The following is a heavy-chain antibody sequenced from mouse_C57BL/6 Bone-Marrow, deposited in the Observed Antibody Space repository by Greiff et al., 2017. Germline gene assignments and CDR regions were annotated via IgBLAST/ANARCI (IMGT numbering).Heavy chain of an antibody. CDR2: ISGGGGNT. V-gene: IGHV5-9*01. CDR1: GFTFSSYT. J-gene: IGHJ3*01. Sequence: EVKLVESGGGLVKPGGSLKLSCAASGFTFSSYTMSWVRQTPEKRLEWVATISGGGGNTYYPDSVKGRFTISRDNAKNTLYLQMSSLRSEDTALYYCASLYYCGSSDPPWFAYWGQGTLVTVSA. CDR3: ASLYYCGSSDPPWFAY. D-gene: IGHD1-1*01.